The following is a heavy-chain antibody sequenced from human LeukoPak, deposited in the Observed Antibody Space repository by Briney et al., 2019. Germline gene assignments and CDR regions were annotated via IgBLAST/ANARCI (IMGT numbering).Heavy chain of an antibody. Sequence: GGSLRLSCAASGFTFSGYGMHWVRQAPGKGLEWVAFIRYDGSNKYYADSVKGRFTISRDNSKNTLYLQMNSLRAEDTAVYYCARGGHIAAVPSWFDPWGQGTLVTVSS. V-gene: IGHV3-30*02. CDR3: ARGGHIAAVPSWFDP. D-gene: IGHD6-13*01. CDR2: IRYDGSNK. J-gene: IGHJ5*02. CDR1: GFTFSGYG.